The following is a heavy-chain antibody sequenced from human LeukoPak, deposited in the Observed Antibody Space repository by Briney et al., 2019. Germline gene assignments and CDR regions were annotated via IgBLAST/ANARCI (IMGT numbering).Heavy chain of an antibody. Sequence: SETLSLTCTVSGGSISSYYWSWIRQPPGKGLEWIGYIYYSGSTNYNPSLKSRVTISVDTSKNQFSLKLTSVTAADTAVYYCTREYSSSSDYWGQGTLVTVSS. CDR1: GGSISSYY. CDR2: IYYSGST. V-gene: IGHV4-59*12. J-gene: IGHJ4*02. D-gene: IGHD6-6*01. CDR3: TREYSSSSDY.